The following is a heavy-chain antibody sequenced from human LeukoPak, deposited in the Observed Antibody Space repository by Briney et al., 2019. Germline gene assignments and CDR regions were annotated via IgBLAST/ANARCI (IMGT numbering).Heavy chain of an antibody. CDR2: IYSGGST. CDR1: GFTVSSNY. V-gene: IGHV3-66*01. J-gene: IGHJ5*02. Sequence: GGSLRLSCAASGFTVSSNYMSWVRQAPGKGLEWVAVIYSGGSTYYADSVKGRFTISRDNSKNTLYLHMNSLRAEDTAVYYCARGHCSGGSCYPNWFDPWGQGTLVTVSS. D-gene: IGHD2-15*01. CDR3: ARGHCSGGSCYPNWFDP.